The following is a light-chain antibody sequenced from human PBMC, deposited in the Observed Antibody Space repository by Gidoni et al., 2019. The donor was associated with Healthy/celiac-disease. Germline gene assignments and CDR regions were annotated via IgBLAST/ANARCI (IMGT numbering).Light chain of an antibody. V-gene: IGLV1-47*01. CDR2: RNN. J-gene: IGLJ2*01. CDR1: SSNIGSNS. Sequence: QSVLTQPPSASGTPGQRVTISCSGSSSNIGSNSVYWYQQLPGTAPKLLIYRNNQRPSGVPDRFAGSKSGTSASLAISGLRSADEADYYCAAWDDSLSGLVVFGGGTKLTVL. CDR3: AAWDDSLSGLVV.